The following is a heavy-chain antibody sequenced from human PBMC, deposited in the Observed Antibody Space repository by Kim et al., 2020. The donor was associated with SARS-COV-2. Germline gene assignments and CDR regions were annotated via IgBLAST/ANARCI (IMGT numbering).Heavy chain of an antibody. V-gene: IGHV4-34*01. CDR1: GGSFSHYY. CDR2: INHSGGT. J-gene: IGHJ5*02. CDR3: VRGRRCSGGTCLNWFHP. Sequence: SETLSLTCAVYGGSFSHYYGTWIRQPPGRGLEWIGEINHSGGTNYSPSLRSRLTISLDTPKNHFSLRLRSVTAADTAVYYCVRGRRCSGGTCLNWFHPWGQGTLVTVSS. D-gene: IGHD2-15*01.